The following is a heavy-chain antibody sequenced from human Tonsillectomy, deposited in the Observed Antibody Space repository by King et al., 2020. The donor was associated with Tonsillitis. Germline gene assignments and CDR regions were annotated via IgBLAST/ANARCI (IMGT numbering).Heavy chain of an antibody. CDR1: GFTFSSYG. CDR3: ARDLDSSGYLTHPDY. D-gene: IGHD3-22*01. CDR2: ISYDGSNK. V-gene: IGHV3-33*05. Sequence: QLVQSGGGVVQPGRSLRLSCAASGFTFSSYGMHWVRQAPGKGLEWVAVISYDGSNKYYADSVKGRFTISRDNSKNTLYLQMNSLRAEDTAVYYCARDLDSSGYLTHPDYWGQGTLVTVSS. J-gene: IGHJ4*02.